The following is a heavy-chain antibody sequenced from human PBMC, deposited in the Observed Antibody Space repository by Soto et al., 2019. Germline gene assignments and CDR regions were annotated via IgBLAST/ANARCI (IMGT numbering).Heavy chain of an antibody. J-gene: IGHJ4*02. D-gene: IGHD1-26*01. CDR3: ARRYGGNLDY. V-gene: IGHV4-59*08. Sequence: QVQLQESGPGLVKPSETLSHTCTVSDGSISSYDWSWIRQPPGKGLEWIGYIYYSGGTNYNPSLKSRVTISVDSSKNHFSLKLSSVTAADTAVYYCARRYGGNLDYWGQGTLVTVSS. CDR1: DGSISSYD. CDR2: IYYSGGT.